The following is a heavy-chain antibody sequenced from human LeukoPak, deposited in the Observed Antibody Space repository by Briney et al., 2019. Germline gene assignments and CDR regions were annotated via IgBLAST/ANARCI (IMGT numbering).Heavy chain of an antibody. CDR3: ASDYLSSGSLDP. Sequence: SETLSLTCTVSGGSISSYYWSWIRQPPGKGLEWIGYIYYSGSTNYNPSLKSRVTISVDTSKNQFSLKLSSVTAADTAVYYCASDYLSSGSLDPWGQGTLVTVSS. CDR1: GGSISSYY. D-gene: IGHD6-19*01. J-gene: IGHJ5*02. V-gene: IGHV4-59*01. CDR2: IYYSGST.